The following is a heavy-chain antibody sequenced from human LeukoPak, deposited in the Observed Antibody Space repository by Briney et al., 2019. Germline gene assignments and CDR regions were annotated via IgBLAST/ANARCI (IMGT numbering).Heavy chain of an antibody. CDR3: ARDLSGVTGYTYGRGIDY. Sequence: PGGSLRLSCAASGFIFSSYAMSWVRQAPGKGLEWVSAISGSGGSTYYADSVKGRFTISRDNSKNTLYLQMNSLRAEDTAVYYCARDLSGVTGYTYGRGIDYWGQGTLVTVSS. CDR2: ISGSGGST. D-gene: IGHD5-18*01. V-gene: IGHV3-23*01. J-gene: IGHJ4*02. CDR1: GFIFSSYA.